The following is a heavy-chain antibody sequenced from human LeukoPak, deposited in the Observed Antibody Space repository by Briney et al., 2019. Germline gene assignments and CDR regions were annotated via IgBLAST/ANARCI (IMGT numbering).Heavy chain of an antibody. V-gene: IGHV4-4*02. J-gene: IGHJ4*02. CDR2: IYHSGST. D-gene: IGHD4-17*01. CDR1: GGSISSSNW. CDR3: ARASHDYGDYSHFDY. Sequence: SETLSLTCAVSGGSISSSNWWSWVRQPPGKGLEWIGEIYHSGSTNYNPSLESRVTISLDKSKNQFSLKLYSVTAADTAVYYCARASHDYGDYSHFDYWGQGTLVTVSS.